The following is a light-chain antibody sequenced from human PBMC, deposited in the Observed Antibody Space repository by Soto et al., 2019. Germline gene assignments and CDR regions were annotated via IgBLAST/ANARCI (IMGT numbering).Light chain of an antibody. CDR2: GAS. CDR3: QHSRKSPLT. J-gene: IGKJ3*01. CDR1: QSCSSTY. V-gene: IGKV3-20*01. Sequence: EIVLSQSPATLSLSPRERAKLYCRASQSCSSTYLAWYQQKPGQAPRLLIYGASSRATGIPARFSGSGSGTDFTLTISSLEPEDFALYYCQHSRKSPLTFGPGTKVDIK.